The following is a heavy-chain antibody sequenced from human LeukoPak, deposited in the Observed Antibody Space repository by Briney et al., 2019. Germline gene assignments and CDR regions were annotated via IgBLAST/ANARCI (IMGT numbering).Heavy chain of an antibody. Sequence: SETLSLTCTVSGGSISSYYWSWIRQPPGKGLEWIGYIYYSGSTNYNPSLKSRVTISVDTSKNQLSLKLSSVTAADTAVYYCARRTGYYDGFDFWGQGTLVTVSS. CDR1: GGSISSYY. CDR3: ARRTGYYDGFDF. CDR2: IYYSGST. D-gene: IGHD3/OR15-3a*01. J-gene: IGHJ4*02. V-gene: IGHV4-59*01.